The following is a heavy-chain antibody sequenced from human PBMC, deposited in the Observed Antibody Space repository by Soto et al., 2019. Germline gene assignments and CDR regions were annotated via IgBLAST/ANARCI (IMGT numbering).Heavy chain of an antibody. CDR1: GGYISISIYY. Sequence: PSETVSLTCTVSGGYISISIYYWGWIRQPPGKGLEWIGSIYYSGSTYYNPSLKSRVTISVDTSKNQFSLKLSSVTAADTAVYYCARPGLDAFDIWGQGTMVTVSS. V-gene: IGHV4-39*01. D-gene: IGHD6-25*01. J-gene: IGHJ3*02. CDR3: ARPGLDAFDI. CDR2: IYYSGST.